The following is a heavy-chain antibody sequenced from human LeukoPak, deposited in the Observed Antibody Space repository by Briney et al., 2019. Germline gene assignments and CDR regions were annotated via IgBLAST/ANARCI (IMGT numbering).Heavy chain of an antibody. CDR2: INWNGGST. CDR1: GFTFDDHG. CDR3: ARDSAWNGFDY. Sequence: GRSLRLSCAASGFTFDDHGMNWVRQAPGKGLEWVSGINWNGGSTFYADSVKGRFTISRDNAKNSLYLQMNSLRAEDTAVYYCARDSAWNGFDYWGQGTLVTVSS. V-gene: IGHV3-20*04. J-gene: IGHJ4*02. D-gene: IGHD1-1*01.